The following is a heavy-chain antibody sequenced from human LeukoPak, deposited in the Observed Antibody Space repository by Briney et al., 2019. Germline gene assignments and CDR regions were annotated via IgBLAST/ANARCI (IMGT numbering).Heavy chain of an antibody. J-gene: IGHJ6*03. CDR3: AGTYTYYYYYYMDV. Sequence: SETLSLTCTVSGGSISSYYWSWIRQPPGKGLEWIGYIHYSGSTNYNPSLKSRVTISVDTSKNQFSLKLSSVTAADTAVYYCAGTYTYYYYYYMDVWGKGTTVTISS. CDR1: GGSISSYY. D-gene: IGHD2-2*02. CDR2: IHYSGST. V-gene: IGHV4-59*01.